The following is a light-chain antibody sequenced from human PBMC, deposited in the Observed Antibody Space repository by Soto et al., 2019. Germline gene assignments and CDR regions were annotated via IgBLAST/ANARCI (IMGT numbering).Light chain of an antibody. V-gene: IGLV1-40*01. J-gene: IGLJ1*01. CDR3: QSYDITLSARYV. Sequence: QSVLTQPPSVAGAPRQRGTISCTGRSSNIGAGYDVHWYQQRPGTAPKLLIFGNTNRPSGVPDRFSGSKSGTSASLAITGRQAEDEGDYYCQSYDITLSARYVFGTGAKLTVL. CDR1: SSNIGAGYD. CDR2: GNT.